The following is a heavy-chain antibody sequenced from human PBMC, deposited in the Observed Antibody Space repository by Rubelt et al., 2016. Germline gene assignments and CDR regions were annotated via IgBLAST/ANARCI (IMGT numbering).Heavy chain of an antibody. V-gene: IGHV3-23*01. D-gene: IGHD6-13*01. CDR1: RITLRSYA. CDR2: ISGSGGST. Sequence: EVQLLESGGGLVQPGGSLRLSCAASRITLRSYAMSWVRQAPGKGLEWVSAISGSGGSTYYADSVKGRFTISRDNSKNTLYLQMNSLRAEDTAVYYCAKGSSWYLGWFDPWGQGTLVTVSS. CDR3: AKGSSWYLGWFDP. J-gene: IGHJ5*02.